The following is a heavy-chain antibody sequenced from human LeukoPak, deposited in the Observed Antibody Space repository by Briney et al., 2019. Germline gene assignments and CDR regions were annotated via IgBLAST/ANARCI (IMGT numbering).Heavy chain of an antibody. J-gene: IGHJ4*02. CDR2: IKDSGSEK. V-gene: IGHV3-7*04. Sequence: GGSLRLSCAASGFTFSSAWMSWVRQAPGKGLEWVANIKDSGSEKSYVDSVRGRFTISRDNAKNSLYLQMYSLTDEDTAVYYCARGQGHYWGQGILVTVSS. CDR3: ARGQGHY. CDR1: GFTFSSAW.